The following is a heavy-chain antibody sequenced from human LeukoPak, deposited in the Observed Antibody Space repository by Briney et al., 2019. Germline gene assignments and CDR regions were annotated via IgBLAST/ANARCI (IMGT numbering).Heavy chain of an antibody. CDR2: SSGSGEDT. J-gene: IGHJ1*01. CDR1: GFTFRNYA. V-gene: IGHV3-23*01. Sequence: PGGSLRLSCAASGFTFRNYAMGWVRQAPGKGLEWVSTSSGSGEDTYYADSVKGRFTISRDNSKNTLYLQMSGLRAEDTAVYYCAKFRGIPTTVTQDWGQGTLVTVSS. CDR3: AKFRGIPTTVTQD. D-gene: IGHD4-17*01.